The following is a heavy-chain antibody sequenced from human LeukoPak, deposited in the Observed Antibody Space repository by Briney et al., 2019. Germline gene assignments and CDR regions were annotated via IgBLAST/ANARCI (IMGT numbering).Heavy chain of an antibody. CDR1: GFTFSSFA. J-gene: IGHJ4*02. Sequence: GGSLRLSCAASGFTFSSFAMTWVRQAPGKGLEWASGVSGDGGTTYFADSVKGRFTISRDNSKNALYLQMNSLRAEDTAAYYCARGVGGRDGSGYHAPWYFDYWGQGTLVTVSS. CDR2: VSGDGGTT. V-gene: IGHV3-23*01. D-gene: IGHD3-22*01. CDR3: ARGVGGRDGSGYHAPWYFDY.